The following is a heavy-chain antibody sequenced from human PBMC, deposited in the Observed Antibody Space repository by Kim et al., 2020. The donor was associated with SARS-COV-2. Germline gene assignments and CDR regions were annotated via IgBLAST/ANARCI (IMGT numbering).Heavy chain of an antibody. J-gene: IGHJ4*02. CDR3: AGSPVLYGSGDNYFDY. D-gene: IGHD3-10*01. V-gene: IGHV4-59*01. Sequence: SLRSRVTISVGTSKNQFSLKLSSVTAADTAVYYCAGSPVLYGSGDNYFDYWGQGTLVTVSS.